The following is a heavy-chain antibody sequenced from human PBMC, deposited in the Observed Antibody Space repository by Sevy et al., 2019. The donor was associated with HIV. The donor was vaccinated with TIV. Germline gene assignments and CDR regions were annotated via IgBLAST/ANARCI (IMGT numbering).Heavy chain of an antibody. V-gene: IGHV3-11*04. CDR1: GFTFSDYY. CDR3: ARDEWAYCSSTTCFGAQGYYYYYMDV. Sequence: GGSLRLSCAASGFTFSDYYMSWVRQAPGKGLEWVSYISNSGSSKYYADSVKGRFTISRDNAKNSLYLHMNSLRAEDTVVYYCARDEWAYCSSTTCFGAQGYYYYYMDVWGRGTAVTVSS. J-gene: IGHJ6*03. CDR2: ISNSGSSK. D-gene: IGHD2-2*01.